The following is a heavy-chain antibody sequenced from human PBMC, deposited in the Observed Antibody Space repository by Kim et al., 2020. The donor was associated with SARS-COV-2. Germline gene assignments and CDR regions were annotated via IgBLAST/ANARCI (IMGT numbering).Heavy chain of an antibody. CDR2: IYYSGST. D-gene: IGHD6-19*01. CDR3: ARGYSSGWYFPRGAFDI. CDR1: GGSISSYY. V-gene: IGHV4-59*01. Sequence: SETLSLTCTVSGGSISSYYWSWIRQPPGKGLEWIGYIYYSGSTNYNPSLKSRVTISVDTSKNQFSLKLSSVAAADTAVYYCARGYSSGWYFPRGAFDIWGQGTMVTVSS. J-gene: IGHJ3*02.